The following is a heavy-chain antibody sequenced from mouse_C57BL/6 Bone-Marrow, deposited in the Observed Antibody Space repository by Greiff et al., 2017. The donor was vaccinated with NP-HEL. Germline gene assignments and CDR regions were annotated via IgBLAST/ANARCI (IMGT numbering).Heavy chain of an antibody. CDR3: ARFLYGYAFDY. D-gene: IGHD2-2*01. CDR2: LYPGDGDT. V-gene: IGHV1-80*01. Sequence: QVQLKESGAELVKPGASVKISCKASGYAFSSYWMNWVKQRPGKGLEWIGQLYPGDGDTNYNGKFKGKATLTADKSSSTAYMQLSSLTSEYSAVYFCARFLYGYAFDYWGQGTTLTVSS. J-gene: IGHJ2*01. CDR1: GYAFSSYW.